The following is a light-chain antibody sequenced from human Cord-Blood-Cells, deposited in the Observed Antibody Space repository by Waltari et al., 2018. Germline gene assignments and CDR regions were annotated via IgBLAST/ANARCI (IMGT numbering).Light chain of an antibody. Sequence: QSALTQPASVSGSPGQSITISCTGPSSAAGSYNLVSWYQQHPGKAPKLMIYEGSKRPSGVSNRFSGSKSGNTASLTISGLQAEDEADYYCCSYAGSSTFVVFGGGTKLTVL. J-gene: IGLJ2*01. CDR2: EGS. CDR1: SSAAGSYNL. CDR3: CSYAGSSTFVV. V-gene: IGLV2-23*03.